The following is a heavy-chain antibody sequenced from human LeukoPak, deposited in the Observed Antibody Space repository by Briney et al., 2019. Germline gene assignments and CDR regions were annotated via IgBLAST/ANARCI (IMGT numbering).Heavy chain of an antibody. J-gene: IGHJ6*03. CDR2: ISAYNGDT. CDR1: GYTFSSYG. CDR3: ARRGGKNYGDYLLYYYYMDV. D-gene: IGHD4-17*01. V-gene: IGHV1-18*01. Sequence: ASVKVSCKASGYTFSSYGISWVRQAPGQGLEWMGWISAYNGDTHYAQKFQGRVTMTTDTSTSTAYMELRSLRSDDTAMYYCARRGGKNYGDYLLYYYYMDVWGKGTTVTISS.